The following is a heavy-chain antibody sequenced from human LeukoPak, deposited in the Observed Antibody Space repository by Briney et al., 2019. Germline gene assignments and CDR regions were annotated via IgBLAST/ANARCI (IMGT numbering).Heavy chain of an antibody. J-gene: IGHJ3*01. V-gene: IGHV3-66*01. CDR2: IYSGGST. CDR1: GFTFSSYE. D-gene: IGHD1-26*01. CDR3: ARDSTSSWETAFDV. Sequence: GGSLRLSCAASGFTFSSYEMNWVRQAPGKGLEWVSLIYSGGSTYYADSVKGRFTISRDNSKNTLYLQMNSLRAEDTAVYYCARDSTSSWETAFDVWGQGTMVTVSS.